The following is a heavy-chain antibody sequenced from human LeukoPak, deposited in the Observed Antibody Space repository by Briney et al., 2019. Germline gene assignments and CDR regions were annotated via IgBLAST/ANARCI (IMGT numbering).Heavy chain of an antibody. Sequence: SETLSLTCAVYGGSFSGYYWSWIRQPPGKGLEWIGEIYHSGGTNYNPPLKSRVTISVDTSKNQFSLKLSSVTAADTAVYYCARRYTNYAPLDYWGQGTLATVSS. CDR2: IYHSGGT. D-gene: IGHD1-1*01. J-gene: IGHJ4*02. CDR1: GGSFSGYY. V-gene: IGHV4-34*01. CDR3: ARRYTNYAPLDY.